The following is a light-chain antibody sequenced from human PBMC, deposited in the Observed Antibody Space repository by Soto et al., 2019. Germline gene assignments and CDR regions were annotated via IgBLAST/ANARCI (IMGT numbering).Light chain of an antibody. CDR3: SSFTPTSTHV. CDR1: SSDIGGYNY. J-gene: IGLJ1*01. Sequence: QCALTQPASVSGSPGQSITISCTGTSSDIGGYNYVSWYQHLPGKAPKLMIYDVSNRPSGVSDRFSGSKSGNTASLTISGLQAEDEADYYCSSFTPTSTHVFGSGTKVTV. V-gene: IGLV2-14*03. CDR2: DVS.